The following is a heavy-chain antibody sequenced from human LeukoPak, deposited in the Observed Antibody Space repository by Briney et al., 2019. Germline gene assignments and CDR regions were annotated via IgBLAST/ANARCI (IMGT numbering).Heavy chain of an antibody. D-gene: IGHD6-19*01. J-gene: IGHJ4*02. Sequence: ASVKVSCKASGYTFTGYYMHWVRQAPGQGLEWMGWINTNTGNPTYAQGFTGRFVFSLDTSVSTAYLQISSLKAEDTAVYYCARDSSGWPRGEFDYWGQGTLVTVSS. CDR1: GYTFTGYY. V-gene: IGHV7-4-1*02. CDR2: INTNTGNP. CDR3: ARDSSGWPRGEFDY.